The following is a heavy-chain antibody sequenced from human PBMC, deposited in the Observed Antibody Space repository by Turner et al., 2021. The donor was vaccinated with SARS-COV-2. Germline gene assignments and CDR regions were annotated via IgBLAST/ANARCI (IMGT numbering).Heavy chain of an antibody. CDR1: GGSIISSSYY. J-gene: IGHJ6*02. V-gene: IGHV4-39*01. D-gene: IGHD3-3*01. Sequence: QLQLQDSGPGLVKPSETLSLTCTVSGGSIISSSYYWGWIRQPPGKGLEWFGSIYYSGSTYYNPSLKSRVTISVDTSKNQFSLKLSSVTAADTAVYYCASPSVDFWSGSYYGMDVWGQGTTVTVSS. CDR2: IYYSGST. CDR3: ASPSVDFWSGSYYGMDV.